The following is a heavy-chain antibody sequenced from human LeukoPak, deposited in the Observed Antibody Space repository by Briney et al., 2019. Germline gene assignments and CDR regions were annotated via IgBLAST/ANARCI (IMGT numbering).Heavy chain of an antibody. CDR3: ASYSGSYQDYGAFDI. J-gene: IGHJ3*02. CDR1: GFTFSSYA. V-gene: IGHV3-64*01. Sequence: GGSLRLSCAASGFTFSSYAMHWVRQAPGKGLEYVSAISSNGGSTYYANSVKGRFTISRDNSKNTLYLQMGSLRAEDVAVYYCASYSGSYQDYGAFDIWGQGTMVTVSS. D-gene: IGHD1-26*01. CDR2: ISSNGGST.